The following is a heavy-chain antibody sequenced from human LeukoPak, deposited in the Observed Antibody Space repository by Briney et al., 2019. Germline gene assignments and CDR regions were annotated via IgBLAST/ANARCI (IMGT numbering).Heavy chain of an antibody. J-gene: IGHJ4*02. Sequence: GGSLRLSCAASGFSFSTHEMTWVRQAPGKGLEWISFIDSSGRSKFYADSVRGRFTISRDNAKNSVYLQMSSLRVEDTAIYYCARGTFCGGDCYSAGFDSWGQGTLVTVSS. D-gene: IGHD2-21*02. CDR2: IDSSGRSK. CDR3: ARGTFCGGDCYSAGFDS. V-gene: IGHV3-48*03. CDR1: GFSFSTHE.